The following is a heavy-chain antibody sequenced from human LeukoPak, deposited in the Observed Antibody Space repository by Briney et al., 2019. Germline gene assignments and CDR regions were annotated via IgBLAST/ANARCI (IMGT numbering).Heavy chain of an antibody. CDR3: ATDPATVGVTTRDY. J-gene: IGHJ4*02. CDR2: ISWNSGSI. D-gene: IGHD1-26*01. Sequence: QPGGSLRLSCAASGFTFDDYAMHWVRQAPGKGLEWVSGISWNSGSIGYADSVKGRFTISRDNAKNSLYLQMNSLRADDTAVYFCATDPATVGVTTRDYWGQGTPVTVSS. CDR1: GFTFDDYA. V-gene: IGHV3-9*01.